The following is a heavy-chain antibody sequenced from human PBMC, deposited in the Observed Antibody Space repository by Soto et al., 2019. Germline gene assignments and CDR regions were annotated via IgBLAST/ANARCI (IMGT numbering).Heavy chain of an antibody. CDR3: ARCLVVSTSGRDYYYGMDV. CDR1: GGTFSSYA. J-gene: IGHJ6*02. D-gene: IGHD2-15*01. Sequence: QVQLVQSGAEVKKPGSSVKVSCKASGGTFSSYAISWVRQAPGQGLEWMGGIIPIFGTANYAQKFQGRVTITADESTSRAYMELSSLRSVDTAVYYCARCLVVSTSGRDYYYGMDVWGQGTTVTVSS. CDR2: IIPIFGTA. V-gene: IGHV1-69*12.